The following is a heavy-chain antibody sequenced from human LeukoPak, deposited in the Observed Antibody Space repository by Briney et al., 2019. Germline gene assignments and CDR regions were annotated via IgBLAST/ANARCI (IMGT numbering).Heavy chain of an antibody. D-gene: IGHD2-15*01. CDR2: ISVGGST. CDR1: GLTFSNYA. CDR3: AKAVVGVAAIAY. Sequence: GASLRLSCAASGLTFSNYAMSWVRQVPGKGLEWVSAISVGGSTYYADSVRGRFTISRDNPKNTLCLQMNTLRAEDTALYYRAKAVVGVAAIAYWGRGTLVTVSS. V-gene: IGHV3-23*01. J-gene: IGHJ4*02.